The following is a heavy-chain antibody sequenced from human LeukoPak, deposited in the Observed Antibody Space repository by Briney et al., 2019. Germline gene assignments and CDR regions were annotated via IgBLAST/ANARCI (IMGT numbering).Heavy chain of an antibody. J-gene: IGHJ5*02. CDR2: INPNSGDT. Sequence: ASVKVSCKASGYTFTDYYMHWVRQAPGQGLEWMGWINPNSGDTNYVQKFQGRVTMTRDTSISTAYMELSRLRSEDTAVYYCATSTLRGGFDPWGQGTLVTVSS. D-gene: IGHD3-16*01. V-gene: IGHV1-2*02. CDR1: GYTFTDYY. CDR3: ATSTLRGGFDP.